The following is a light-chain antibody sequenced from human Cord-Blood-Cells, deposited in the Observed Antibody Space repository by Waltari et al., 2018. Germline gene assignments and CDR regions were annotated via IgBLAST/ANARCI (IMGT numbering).Light chain of an antibody. V-gene: IGLV2-23*01. Sequence: QSALTPPASVSGSPGQSITISCTGTSSDVGSYNPVSWYQQHPDKAPKLMIYEGSKRPSGVSNRFSGSKSGNTASLTISGLQAEDEADYYCCSYAGSSTYVFGTGTKVTVL. CDR1: SSDVGSYNP. CDR2: EGS. CDR3: CSYAGSSTYV. J-gene: IGLJ1*01.